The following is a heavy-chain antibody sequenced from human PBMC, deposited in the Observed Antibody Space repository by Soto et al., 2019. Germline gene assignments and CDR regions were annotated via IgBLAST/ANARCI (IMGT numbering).Heavy chain of an antibody. CDR3: ARHPVFTIFGVADYYYGMDV. CDR1: GYSFTSYW. J-gene: IGHJ6*02. V-gene: IGHV5-51*01. D-gene: IGHD3-3*01. CDR2: IYPGDSDT. Sequence: PGESLKISCNGSGYSFTSYWIGLVRQMPGKGLEWMGIIYPGDSDTRYSPSFQGQVTISADKSISTAYLQWSSLKASDTAMYYCARHPVFTIFGVADYYYGMDVWGQGTTVTVSS.